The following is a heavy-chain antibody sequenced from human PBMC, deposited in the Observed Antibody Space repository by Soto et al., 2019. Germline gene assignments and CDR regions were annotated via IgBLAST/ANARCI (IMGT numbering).Heavy chain of an antibody. CDR3: AGGYCTRTSCHDYDN. CDR1: GYTLSELA. V-gene: IGHV1-24*01. D-gene: IGHD2-2*01. CDR2: FDPEDGET. J-gene: IGHJ4*01. Sequence: GASVKVSCKVSGYTLSELAIQWVRQSPGKGLEWMGGFDPEDGETFYAQKFQGRVTMTEDKSTDTAYMELRSLRSEDTAVYYCAGGYCTRTSCHDYDNWGHGTLVTVSS.